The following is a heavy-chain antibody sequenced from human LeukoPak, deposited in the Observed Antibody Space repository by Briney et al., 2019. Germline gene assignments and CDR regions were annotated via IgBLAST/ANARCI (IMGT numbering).Heavy chain of an antibody. Sequence: GGSLRLSCAASGFTFDNYGINWVRQAPGKGLEWVSLIYSGGTTYYADSVKGRFTISRDNSKNTLYLQMNSLRAEDTAVYYCARRAGGYSHPYDYWGQGILVTVSS. CDR3: ARRAGGYSHPYDY. CDR2: IYSGGTT. CDR1: GFTFDNYG. J-gene: IGHJ4*02. V-gene: IGHV3-53*01. D-gene: IGHD4-23*01.